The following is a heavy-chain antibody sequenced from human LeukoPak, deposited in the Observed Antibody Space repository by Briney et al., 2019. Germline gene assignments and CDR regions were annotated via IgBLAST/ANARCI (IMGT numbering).Heavy chain of an antibody. CDR3: AKFPGYYGSGSYSRAFDY. V-gene: IGHV3-23*01. Sequence: GGSLGLSCAASGFTFSSYAMSWVRQAPGKGLEWVSAISGSGGSTYYADSVKGRFTISRDNSKNTLYLQMNSLRAEDTAVYYCAKFPGYYGSGSYSRAFDYWGQGTLVTVSS. CDR1: GFTFSSYA. J-gene: IGHJ4*02. D-gene: IGHD3-10*01. CDR2: ISGSGGST.